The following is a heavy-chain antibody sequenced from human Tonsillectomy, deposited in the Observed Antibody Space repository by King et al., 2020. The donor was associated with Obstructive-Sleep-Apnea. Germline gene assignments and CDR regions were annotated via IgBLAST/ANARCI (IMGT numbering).Heavy chain of an antibody. CDR2: ISAYNGNT. J-gene: IGHJ3*02. V-gene: IGHV1-18*01. CDR1: GYTFTSYG. D-gene: IGHD3-10*01. Sequence: QLVQSGAEVKKPGASVKVSCKASGYTFTSYGISWVRQAPGQGLEWMGWISAYNGNTNYAQKLQGRVTMTTDTSTSTAYMELRSLRSDDTAVYYCARDTVLWFGELLENDAFDIWGQGTMVTVSS. CDR3: ARDTVLWFGELLENDAFDI.